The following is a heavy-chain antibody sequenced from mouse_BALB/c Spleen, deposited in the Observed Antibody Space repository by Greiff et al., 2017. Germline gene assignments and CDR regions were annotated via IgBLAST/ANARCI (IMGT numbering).Heavy chain of an antibody. Sequence: EVQGVESGGDLMKPGGSLKLSCAASGFTFSSYGMSWVRQTPDKRLEWVATISSGGSYTYYPDSVKGRFTISRDNAKNTLYLQMSSLKSEDTAMYYCARQSPRAMDYWGQGTSVTVSS. CDR2: ISSGGSYT. J-gene: IGHJ4*01. CDR3: ARQSPRAMDY. CDR1: GFTFSSYG. V-gene: IGHV5-6*01.